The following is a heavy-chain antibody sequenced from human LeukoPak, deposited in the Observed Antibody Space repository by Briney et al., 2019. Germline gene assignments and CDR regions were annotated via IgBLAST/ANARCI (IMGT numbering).Heavy chain of an antibody. Sequence: PGGSLRLSCAASGFTFSTYAVTWVRQAPGKGLEWVSIITRSGGTYYADSVKGRFTISRVSAKSTLYLQMNSLRAEDTAVYYCARETSGWPNWFDPWGQGTLVTVSS. V-gene: IGHV3-23*01. J-gene: IGHJ5*02. D-gene: IGHD6-19*01. CDR2: ITRSGGT. CDR3: ARETSGWPNWFDP. CDR1: GFTFSTYA.